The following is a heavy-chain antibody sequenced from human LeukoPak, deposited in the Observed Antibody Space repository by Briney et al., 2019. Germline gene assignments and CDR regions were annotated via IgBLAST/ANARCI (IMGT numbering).Heavy chain of an antibody. Sequence: SETLSLTCTVSGGSISSYYWSWIRQPPGKGLEWIGYIYYSGSTNYNPSLKNRVTISVDTSKNQFSLKLSSVTAADTAVYYCARAQPSDIVVVPAAPNVGAFDIWGQGTMVTVSS. J-gene: IGHJ3*02. CDR3: ARAQPSDIVVVPAAPNVGAFDI. CDR2: IYYSGST. CDR1: GGSISSYY. V-gene: IGHV4-59*01. D-gene: IGHD2-2*01.